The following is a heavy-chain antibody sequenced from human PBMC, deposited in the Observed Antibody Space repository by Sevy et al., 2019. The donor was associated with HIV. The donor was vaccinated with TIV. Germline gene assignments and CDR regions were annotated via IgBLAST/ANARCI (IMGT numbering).Heavy chain of an antibody. CDR3: ATTKDYYDSSGYPFDY. Sequence: ASVKVSCKVSGYTLTEFSMHWVRQAPGKGHEWMGTFDPEDGETIYAQKFQGRVTMTEDTSTDTAYMELSSLRSEDTAVYYCATTKDYYDSSGYPFDYWGQGTLVTVSS. D-gene: IGHD3-22*01. CDR1: GYTLTEFS. CDR2: FDPEDGET. J-gene: IGHJ4*02. V-gene: IGHV1-24*01.